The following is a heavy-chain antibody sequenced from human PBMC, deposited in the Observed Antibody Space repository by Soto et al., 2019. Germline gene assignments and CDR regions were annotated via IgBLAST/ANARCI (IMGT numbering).Heavy chain of an antibody. D-gene: IGHD3-3*01. CDR3: ARARFLEWWLAPAAVGLVVGPDY. V-gene: IGHV3-30-3*01. J-gene: IGHJ4*02. CDR2: ISYDGSNK. CDR1: GFTFSSYA. Sequence: PGGSLRLSCAASGFTFSSYAMHWVRQAPGKGLEWVAVISYDGSNKYYADSVKGRFTISRDNSKNTLYLQMNSLRAEDTAVYYCARARFLEWWLAPAAVGLVVGPDYWGQGTLVTVSS.